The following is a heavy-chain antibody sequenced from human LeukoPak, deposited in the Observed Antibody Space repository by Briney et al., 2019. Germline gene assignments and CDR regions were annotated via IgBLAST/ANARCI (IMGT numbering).Heavy chain of an antibody. D-gene: IGHD3-22*01. CDR2: ISYDGSNK. CDR3: AKDGGGYYPSYYYYMDV. CDR1: GFSFRSYA. V-gene: IGHV3-30*04. J-gene: IGHJ6*03. Sequence: PGGSLRLSCAASGFSFRSYAMHWVRQAPGKGLEWVAVISYDGSNKYYADSVKGRFTISRDNSKNTLYLQMNSLRAEDTAVYYCAKDGGGYYPSYYYYMDVWGKGTTVTISS.